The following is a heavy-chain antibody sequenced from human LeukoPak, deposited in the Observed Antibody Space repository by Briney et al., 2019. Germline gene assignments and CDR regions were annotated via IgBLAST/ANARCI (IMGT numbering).Heavy chain of an antibody. CDR1: GFTFSSYA. Sequence: PGGSLRLSCAASGFTFSSYAMSWVRQAPGKGLEWVSAISGSGGSTYYADSVKGRFTISRDNSKNTLYLQMNSLRAEDTAVYYCARGSPKSYYYDSSGYYLDYWGQGTLVTVSS. CDR3: ARGSPKSYYYDSSGYYLDY. V-gene: IGHV3-23*01. CDR2: ISGSGGST. D-gene: IGHD3-22*01. J-gene: IGHJ4*02.